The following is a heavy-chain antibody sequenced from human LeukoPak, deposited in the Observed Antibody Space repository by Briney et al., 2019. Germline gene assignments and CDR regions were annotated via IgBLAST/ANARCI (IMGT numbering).Heavy chain of an antibody. J-gene: IGHJ4*02. CDR1: GYSFTSYW. CDR2: IYPGDSDT. Sequence: GESLKISCKGSGYSFTSYWIGWVRQMPGEGLEWMGGIYPGDSDTRYSPSFQGQVTISADKSISTAYLQWSSLKASDTAMYYCARLEYYYDSSGYYIRYWGQGTLVTVSS. D-gene: IGHD3-22*01. V-gene: IGHV5-51*01. CDR3: ARLEYYYDSSGYYIRY.